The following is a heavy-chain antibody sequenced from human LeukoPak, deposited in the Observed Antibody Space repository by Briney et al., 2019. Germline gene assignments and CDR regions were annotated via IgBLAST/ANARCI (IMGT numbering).Heavy chain of an antibody. CDR3: AREVAGTLNFDY. D-gene: IGHD6-19*01. CDR2: IRYDGSNK. Sequence: PGGSLRLSCAASGFTFSSYGMHWVRQAPGKGLEWVAFIRYDGSNKYYADSVKGRFTISRDNSKNTLYLQMNSLRAADTAVYYCAREVAGTLNFDYWGPGILVTVSS. J-gene: IGHJ4*02. CDR1: GFTFSSYG. V-gene: IGHV3-30*02.